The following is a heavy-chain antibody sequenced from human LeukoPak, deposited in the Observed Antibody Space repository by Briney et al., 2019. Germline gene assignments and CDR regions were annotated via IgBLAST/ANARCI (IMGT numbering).Heavy chain of an antibody. CDR1: GGTFSSYA. V-gene: IGHV1-69*13. J-gene: IGHJ4*02. CDR3: AREGGEKYYFDY. CDR2: IIPIFGTA. D-gene: IGHD1-26*01. Sequence: SVKVSCKASGGTFSSYAISWVRQAPGQGLEWMGGIIPIFGTANYAQKFQGRVTITADESTSTAYMELNSLRAEDTAVYYCAREGGEKYYFDYWGQGTLVTVSS.